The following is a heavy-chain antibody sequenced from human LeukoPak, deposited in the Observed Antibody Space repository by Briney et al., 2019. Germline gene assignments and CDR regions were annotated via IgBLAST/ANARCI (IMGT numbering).Heavy chain of an antibody. Sequence: EASVKVSCKASGGTFSSYTISWVRQAPGQGLEWMGWISPNSGGTNYARRFQGLVTMTRDTSISTAYMDLSSLKPDDTATYYCSVWFGELSHWGQGTLLTVSS. CDR3: SVWFGELSH. V-gene: IGHV1-2*04. D-gene: IGHD3-10*01. J-gene: IGHJ4*02. CDR2: ISPNSGGT. CDR1: GGTFSSYT.